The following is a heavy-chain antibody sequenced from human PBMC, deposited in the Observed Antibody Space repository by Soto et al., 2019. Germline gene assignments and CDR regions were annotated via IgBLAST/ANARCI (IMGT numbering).Heavy chain of an antibody. CDR2: IYYSGST. V-gene: IGHV4-39*01. J-gene: IGHJ6*02. CDR3: ARGGIPPSGYGIAYAMDV. D-gene: IGHD1-26*01. Sequence: NPSETLSLTCTVSGVSISGSRYYWGWIRQPPGRGLEWIGNIYYSGSTYYTPALKSRVTLSVDTSKNQFSLNLNSVTAADTAVYYCARGGIPPSGYGIAYAMDVWGQGTTVTAP. CDR1: GVSISGSRYY.